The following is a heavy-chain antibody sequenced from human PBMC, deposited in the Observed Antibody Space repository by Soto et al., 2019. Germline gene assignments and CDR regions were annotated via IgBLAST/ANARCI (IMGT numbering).Heavy chain of an antibody. J-gene: IGHJ5*02. CDR1: GYTFTSYG. CDR2: ISAYNGNT. Sequence: ASVKVCCKASGYTFTSYGISWVRKAPGHGLEWMGWISAYNGNTNYAQKLQRRVTMTTDKSTSTAYMELRSLRPDDTAVYYCARFRARTTMVPGVIDPWGQGTLVTVSS. V-gene: IGHV1-18*04. CDR3: ARFRARTTMVPGVIDP. D-gene: IGHD3-10*01.